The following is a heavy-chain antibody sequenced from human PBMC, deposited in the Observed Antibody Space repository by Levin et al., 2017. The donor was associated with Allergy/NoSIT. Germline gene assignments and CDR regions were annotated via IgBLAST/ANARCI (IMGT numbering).Heavy chain of an antibody. CDR1: GGSISSYY. CDR3: ARGGQWLFFDY. Sequence: PSQTLSLTCTVSGGSISSYYWSWIRQPPGKGLEWIGYIYYSGSTNYNPSLKSRVTISVDTSKNQFSLKLSSVTAADTAVYYCARGGQWLFFDYWGQGTLVTVSS. D-gene: IGHD6-19*01. CDR2: IYYSGST. V-gene: IGHV4-59*01. J-gene: IGHJ4*02.